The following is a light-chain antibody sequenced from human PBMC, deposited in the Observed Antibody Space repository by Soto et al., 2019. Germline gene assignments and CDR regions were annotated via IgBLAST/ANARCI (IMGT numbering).Light chain of an antibody. V-gene: IGKV1-6*01. CDR1: QGIRDD. Sequence: AIQMTQSPSSLSASVGDRVTITCRASQGIRDDLAWYQQRPGKAPKLLIYAASNLQSGVPSRFSGSGSGTDFTLIISSLQPEDFATYDCLQDYDYPYTFGQGTNLEIK. CDR3: LQDYDYPYT. J-gene: IGKJ2*01. CDR2: AAS.